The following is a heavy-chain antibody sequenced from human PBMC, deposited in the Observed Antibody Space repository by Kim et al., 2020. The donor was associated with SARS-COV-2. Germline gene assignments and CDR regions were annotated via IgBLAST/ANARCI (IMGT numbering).Heavy chain of an antibody. CDR3: VRTALDAYGGYYFDY. D-gene: IGHD3-10*01. V-gene: IGHV4-59*01. J-gene: IGHJ4*02. Sequence: SETLSLTCTASGGSISSYYWSWIRQPPGKGLEWIGYIYYSGSTNYNPSLKSGVTISVDTSKNQSSLKLSAVPAADTAAYYCVRTALDAYGGYYFDYWRQ. CDR2: IYYSGST. CDR1: GGSISSYY.